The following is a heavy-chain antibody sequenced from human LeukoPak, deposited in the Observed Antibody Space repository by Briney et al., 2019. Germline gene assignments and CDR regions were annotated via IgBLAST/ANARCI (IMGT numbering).Heavy chain of an antibody. CDR1: GGSVSSGTYY. D-gene: IGHD2-21*02. V-gene: IGHV4-61*01. J-gene: IGHJ4*02. Sequence: PSETLSLTCTVSGGSVSSGTYYWSWIRQPPGKGLEWIGYVYYSGSTNYNPSVKSRVTISVDTSNNQFSLRLSSVTAADTAVYYCARVVTGTSNFDYWGQGTLVTVSS. CDR3: ARVVTGTSNFDY. CDR2: VYYSGST.